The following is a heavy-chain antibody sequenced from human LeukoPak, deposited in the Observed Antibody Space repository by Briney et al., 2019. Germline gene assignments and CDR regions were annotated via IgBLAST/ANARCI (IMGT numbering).Heavy chain of an antibody. CDR2: INHSGST. Sequence: SETLSLTCAVYGGSFSGYYWSWIRQPPGKGLEWIGEINHSGSTNYNPSLKSRVTISVDTSKNQFSLKLSSVTAADTAVYYCARGIQRWLQLSDDGFDIWGQGTMVTVSS. CDR3: ARGIQRWLQLSDDGFDI. D-gene: IGHD5-24*01. CDR1: GGSFSGYY. V-gene: IGHV4-34*01. J-gene: IGHJ3*02.